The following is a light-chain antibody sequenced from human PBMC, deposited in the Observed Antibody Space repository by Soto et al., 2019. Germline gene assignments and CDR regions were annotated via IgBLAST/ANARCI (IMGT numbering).Light chain of an antibody. CDR3: QQYGSSPRT. J-gene: IGKJ1*01. CDR2: GAS. Sequence: EIVLTQSPGTLSLSPGERATLSCRASQSVSSSYLAWYLQKPGQAPRLLIYGASSRADGIPERFSGSGSGTDFTLTISRLESEDFAVYYCQQYGSSPRTFGQGTKVEIK. V-gene: IGKV3-20*01. CDR1: QSVSSSY.